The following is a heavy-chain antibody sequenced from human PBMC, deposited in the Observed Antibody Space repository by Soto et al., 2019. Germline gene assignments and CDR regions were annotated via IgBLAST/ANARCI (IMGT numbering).Heavy chain of an antibody. CDR3: EVTTGY. V-gene: IGHV1-8*01. Sequence: ASVKVCCKTSGYTLTEYDINWVRQAPGQGLEYMGWVSPENRNAGYAPQFRGRVSMTADTSINTVYLELTTLTYEDTAVYYCEVTTGYWGQGTMVTVSS. CDR2: VSPENRNA. D-gene: IGHD4-17*01. J-gene: IGHJ4*02. CDR1: GYTLTEYD.